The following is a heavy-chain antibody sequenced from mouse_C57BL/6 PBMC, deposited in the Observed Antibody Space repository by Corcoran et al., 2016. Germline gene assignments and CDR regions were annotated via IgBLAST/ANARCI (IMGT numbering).Heavy chain of an antibody. J-gene: IGHJ3*01. CDR3: ARSNYDYDGFAY. D-gene: IGHD2-4*01. V-gene: IGHV9-3*01. Sequence: QIQLVQSGPELKKPGETVKISCKASGYTFTTYGMSWVKQAPGKGLKWMGWINTYSGVPTYADDFKGRFAFSLETSASTAYLQINNLKNEDTATYFCARSNYDYDGFAYWGQGTLVTVSA. CDR1: GYTFTTYG. CDR2: INTYSGVP.